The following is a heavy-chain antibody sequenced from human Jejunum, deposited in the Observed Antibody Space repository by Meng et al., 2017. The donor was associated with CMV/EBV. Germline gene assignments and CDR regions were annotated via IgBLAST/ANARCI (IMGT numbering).Heavy chain of an antibody. Sequence: SGGSIISGDRYWTWIRQSPGKGLEWIGNVYYSGTTSYNRSLKSRVTISVDTSKNQFSLKLASVIAADTAVYYCVLMIPADTNYFDPWGQGTLVTVSS. V-gene: IGHV4-30-4*01. CDR1: GGSIISGDRY. D-gene: IGHD6-25*01. J-gene: IGHJ5*02. CDR3: VLMIPADTNYFDP. CDR2: VYYSGTT.